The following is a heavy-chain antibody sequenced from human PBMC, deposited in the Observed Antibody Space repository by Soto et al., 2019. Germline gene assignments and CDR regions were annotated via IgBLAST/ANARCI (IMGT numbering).Heavy chain of an antibody. Sequence: QVQLVQSGAEVKKPGASVKVSCKASGYAFRGYQMHWLRQVPGQGLEWVGWINPDSGGTNYAQKFQGRVTMTRDTAISTIYMELSSLTSDDTAVYYCARGCSGGTCFLLSFWGQGTLVTVSS. CDR3: ARGCSGGTCFLLSF. CDR2: INPDSGGT. V-gene: IGHV1-2*02. CDR1: GYAFRGYQ. D-gene: IGHD2-15*01. J-gene: IGHJ4*02.